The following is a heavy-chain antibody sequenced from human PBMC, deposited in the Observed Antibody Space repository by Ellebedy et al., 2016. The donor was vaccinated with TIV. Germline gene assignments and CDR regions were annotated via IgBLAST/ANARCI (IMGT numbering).Heavy chain of an antibody. CDR2: ITGGGDTT. CDR1: GSTFSSHG. CDR3: ARDFRQCLAQGDALDV. J-gene: IGHJ6*02. D-gene: IGHD6-19*01. V-gene: IGHV3-23*01. Sequence: PGGSLRLSCAASGSTFSSHGMAWIRQALGKGLEWLSGITGGGDTTYYADSVKGRVTISRDNSKTTLFLQLRSLRVEEPAVYSCARDFRQCLAQGDALDVWGQGTTVTVSS.